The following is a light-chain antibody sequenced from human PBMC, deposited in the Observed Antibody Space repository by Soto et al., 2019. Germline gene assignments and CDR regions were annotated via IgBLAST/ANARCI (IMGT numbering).Light chain of an antibody. Sequence: QLVLTQPPSVSGAPGQRVTISCTGNSFDIGAGYAVHWYQQLPGTAPKLLIYGNSNRPSGVPDRFSGSKSGTSASLSITGLQAEDEADYYCQSYDSSLSGFYVFGTGTQLTVL. J-gene: IGLJ1*01. CDR1: SFDIGAGYA. CDR3: QSYDSSLSGFYV. CDR2: GNS. V-gene: IGLV1-40*01.